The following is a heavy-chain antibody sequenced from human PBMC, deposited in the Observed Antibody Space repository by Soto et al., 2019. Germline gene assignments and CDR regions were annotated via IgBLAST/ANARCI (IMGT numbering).Heavy chain of an antibody. J-gene: IGHJ4*02. Sequence: QVQLQESGPGLVKPSQTLSLTCTVSGGSISSGDYYWSWIRQPPGKGLEWIGYIYYSGSTYYNPSLNSRVTISVDTSKNQFSLKLSSVTAADTAVYYCARGGSITMVRRDIPGFDYWGQGTLVTVSS. CDR3: ARGGSITMVRRDIPGFDY. D-gene: IGHD3-10*01. CDR2: IYYSGST. CDR1: GGSISSGDYY. V-gene: IGHV4-30-4*01.